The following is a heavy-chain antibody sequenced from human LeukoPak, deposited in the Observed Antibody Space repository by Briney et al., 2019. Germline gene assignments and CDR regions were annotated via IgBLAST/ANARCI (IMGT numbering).Heavy chain of an antibody. CDR1: GYTFTSYA. J-gene: IGHJ4*02. D-gene: IGHD3-3*01. V-gene: IGHV7-4-1*02. Sequence: ASVKVSCKASGYTFTSYAMNWVRQAPGRGLEWMGWINTNTGNPTYAQGFTGRFVFSLDTSVSTAYLQISSLKAEDTAVYYCARTTALYYDFWSGYYDDTLFDYWGQGTLVTVSS. CDR3: ARTTALYYDFWSGYYDDTLFDY. CDR2: INTNTGNP.